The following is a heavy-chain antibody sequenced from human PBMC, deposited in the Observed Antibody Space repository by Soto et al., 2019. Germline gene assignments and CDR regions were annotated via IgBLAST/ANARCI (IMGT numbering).Heavy chain of an antibody. CDR2: IHHSGGT. D-gene: IGHD3-3*01. V-gene: IGHV4-30-4*02. Sequence: PSDTLSLTCTISGGSISGRVYYWSWIRHPPGEVLDWIGYIHHSGGTYDDPSLQMRIAMAVDTARNQISLKLTSVTAADTAVYSCATFLLAAFDFCGHGTLFTLAS. CDR1: GGSISGRVYY. CDR3: ATFLLAAFDF. J-gene: IGHJ4*01.